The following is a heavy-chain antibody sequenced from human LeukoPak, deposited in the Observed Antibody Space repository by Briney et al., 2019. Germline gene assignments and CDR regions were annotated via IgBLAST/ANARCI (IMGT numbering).Heavy chain of an antibody. CDR2: IYYSGST. V-gene: IGHV4-59*08. CDR3: ARHPRLYYYDSSGYYFDY. Sequence: PSETLSLTCTVSGGSISSYYWSWIRQPPGEGLEWIGYIYYSGSTNYNPSLKSRVTISVDTSKNQFSLKLSSVTAADTAVYYCARHPRLYYYDSSGYYFDYWGQGTLVTVSS. D-gene: IGHD3-22*01. J-gene: IGHJ4*02. CDR1: GGSISSYY.